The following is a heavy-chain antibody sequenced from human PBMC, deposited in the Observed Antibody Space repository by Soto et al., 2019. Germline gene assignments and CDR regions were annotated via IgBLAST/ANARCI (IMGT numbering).Heavy chain of an antibody. CDR1: YANSSGFC. CDR2: IFHSGTT. CDR3: ARDYYDLYGMDV. Sequence: RWTVAYANSSGFCGRWIRQPPGKGLEWIGYIFHSGTTNYNPSLKSRVTISVDTSKNQFSLKLSSVTAADTAVYYCARDYYDLYGMDVWGKGTTVTVSS. J-gene: IGHJ6*04. V-gene: IGHV4-59*12. D-gene: IGHD3-22*01.